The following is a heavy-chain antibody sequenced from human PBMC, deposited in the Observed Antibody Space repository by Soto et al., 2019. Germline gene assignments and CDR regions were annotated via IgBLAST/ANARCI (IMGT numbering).Heavy chain of an antibody. CDR2: IDPSDSYT. CDR1: GYSFTIYC. V-gene: IGHV5-10-1*01. CDR3: ARTLDSSGYYFPYYYYYYGMDV. J-gene: IGHJ6*02. Sequence: PGESVKSSGKGSGYSFTIYCISWVLQMPGKGLEWMGRIDPSDSYTNYSPSFQGHVTISADKSISTAYLQWSSLKASDTAMYYCARTLDSSGYYFPYYYYYYGMDVWGQGTTVTVSS. D-gene: IGHD3-22*01.